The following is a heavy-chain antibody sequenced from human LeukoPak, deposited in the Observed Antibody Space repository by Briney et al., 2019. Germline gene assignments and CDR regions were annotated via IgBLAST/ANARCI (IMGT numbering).Heavy chain of an antibody. CDR2: IYYSGST. Sequence: PSETLSLTCTVAGGTISSYYWSWIRQPPGKGLEWIGYIYYSGSTNYNPSLKSRVTISVDTSKNQFSLKLSSVTAADTAVYYCARAYGSGSYSNVASRIHDYWGQGTLVTVSS. V-gene: IGHV4-59*01. D-gene: IGHD3-10*01. J-gene: IGHJ4*02. CDR3: ARAYGSGSYSNVASRIHDY. CDR1: GGTISSYY.